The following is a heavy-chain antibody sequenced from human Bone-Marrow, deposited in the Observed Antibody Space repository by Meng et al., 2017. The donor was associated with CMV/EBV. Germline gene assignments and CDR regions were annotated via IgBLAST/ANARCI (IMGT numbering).Heavy chain of an antibody. V-gene: IGHV1-58*01. Sequence: SVKVSCKASGFTFTSSAVQWVRQARGQRLEWIGWIVVGSGNTNYAQKFQERVTITRDMSTSTAYMELSSLRSEDTAVYYCARDTYVPAAMGYYYYYYGMDVWGQGTTVTVSS. J-gene: IGHJ6*02. D-gene: IGHD2-2*01. CDR2: IVVGSGNT. CDR3: ARDTYVPAAMGYYYYYYGMDV. CDR1: GFTFTSSA.